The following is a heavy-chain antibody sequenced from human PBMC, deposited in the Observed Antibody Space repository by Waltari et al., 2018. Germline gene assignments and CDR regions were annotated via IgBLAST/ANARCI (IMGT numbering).Heavy chain of an antibody. CDR1: GGSISSSRYY. V-gene: IGHV4-39*01. D-gene: IGHD2-8*01. CDR3: ARHPAMTIMLWYFDL. J-gene: IGHJ2*01. CDR2: IYYSGST. Sequence: QLQLQESGPGLVKPSETLSLPCTVSGGSISSSRYYWGWIRQPPGKGLGWIGSIYYSGSTYYNPSRKSRVTISVDTSKNQFSLKLSSVTAADTAVYYCARHPAMTIMLWYFDLWGRGTLVTVSS.